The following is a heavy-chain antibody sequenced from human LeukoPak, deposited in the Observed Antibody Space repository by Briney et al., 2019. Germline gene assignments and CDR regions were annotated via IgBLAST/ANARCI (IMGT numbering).Heavy chain of an antibody. CDR2: ISGSGDST. D-gene: IGHD6-13*01. CDR1: GFTFSNAW. Sequence: GGSLRLSCVVSGFTFSNAWMSWVRQAPGKGLEWVSAISGSGDSTYYGDSVKGRFTISRDNSKNTLYLQMNSLRAEDTAVYYCAKTRPLDSSSWSHGDYWGQGTLVTASS. CDR3: AKTRPLDSSSWSHGDY. V-gene: IGHV3-23*01. J-gene: IGHJ4*02.